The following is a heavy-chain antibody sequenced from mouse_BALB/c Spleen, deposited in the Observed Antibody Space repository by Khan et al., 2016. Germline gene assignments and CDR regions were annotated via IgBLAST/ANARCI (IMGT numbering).Heavy chain of an antibody. D-gene: IGHD1-1*02. CDR2: IDPANGNS. CDR3: ARGYYVPAWFAY. J-gene: IGHJ3*01. CDR1: GFNIEDTY. V-gene: IGHV14-3*02. Sequence: VQLQQSGAELVEPVASVKLSCTASGFNIEDTYLHWVKQRPGQGLEWFGRIDPANGNSKYDPKFQGKATMTADTSSNTAYLQLSGLTSEDTAVYYCARGYYVPAWFAYWGQGTLVTVSA.